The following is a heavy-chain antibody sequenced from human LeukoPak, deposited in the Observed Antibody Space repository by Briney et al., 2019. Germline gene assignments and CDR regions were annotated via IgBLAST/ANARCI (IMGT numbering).Heavy chain of an antibody. CDR3: ARLQELGQRERDA. V-gene: IGHV1-18*01. J-gene: IGHJ4*02. CDR2: INTYNGGA. Sequence: ASVKVSCKASGYKFTTFAISWVRQAPGQGLEWMGGINTYNGGAKYAQNFQGRGTMTTDTSTTTAYIELRRLTPDDTAMYYCARLQELGQRERDAWGEATVVTVSS. CDR1: GYKFTTFA. D-gene: IGHD6-13*01.